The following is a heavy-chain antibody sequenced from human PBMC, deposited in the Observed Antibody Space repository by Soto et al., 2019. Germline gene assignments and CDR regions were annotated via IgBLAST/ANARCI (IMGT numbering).Heavy chain of an antibody. V-gene: IGHV3-7*01. CDR2: IKQDGSEK. D-gene: IGHD3-10*01. CDR1: GFTFSGYW. CDR3: ARALWFEVSYYYMDV. J-gene: IGHJ6*03. Sequence: EGQRVGSGGGLVQPGGPLRLSCEASGFTFSGYWMSWVRQAPGKGRDWVAKIKQDGSEKYYVDSVKGRFTISRDNAKNSLYLQMNSLRAEDTAVYYCARALWFEVSYYYMDVWGKGTTVTVSS.